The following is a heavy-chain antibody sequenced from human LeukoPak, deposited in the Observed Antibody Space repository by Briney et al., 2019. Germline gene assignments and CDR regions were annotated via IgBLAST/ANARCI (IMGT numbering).Heavy chain of an antibody. V-gene: IGHV3-53*01. CDR1: GFTVSSNY. Sequence: PGGSLRLSCAASGFTVSSNYMSWVRQAPGKGLEWVSVIYSGGSTYYADSVKGRFTISRDNSKNTLYLQINSLRAEDTAVYYCARGIAVAGFDYWGQGTLVTVSS. CDR3: ARGIAVAGFDY. CDR2: IYSGGST. J-gene: IGHJ4*02. D-gene: IGHD6-19*01.